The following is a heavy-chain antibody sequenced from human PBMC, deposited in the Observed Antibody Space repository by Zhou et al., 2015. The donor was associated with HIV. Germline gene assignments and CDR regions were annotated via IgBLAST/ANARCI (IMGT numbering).Heavy chain of an antibody. CDR1: GGTFSNYA. CDR3: ARSSGNYDYAFDI. CDR2: IIPVFGTV. J-gene: IGHJ3*02. Sequence: QVQLVQSGAELKKPGSSVKVSCKASGGTFSNYAISWVRQAPGQGLEWMGAIIPVFGTVRFAQKFEGRVTITADKSTSTAYMELRSLTSEDTAVYYCARSSGNYDYAFDIWGQGTKVIVSS. V-gene: IGHV1-69*06. D-gene: IGHD3-22*01.